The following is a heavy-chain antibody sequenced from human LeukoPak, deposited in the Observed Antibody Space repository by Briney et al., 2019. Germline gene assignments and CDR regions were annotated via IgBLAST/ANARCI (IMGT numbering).Heavy chain of an antibody. CDR1: GASVGSGGYY. CDR2: ITYSGST. Sequence: PSETLSLTCTVSGASVGSGGYYWPWLRQHPEKGLEWIGYITYSGSTYYNPSLKSRVTISLDTSKNQFSLKLNSVTAADTAVYHCASLHYYYFYMDVWGKGTTVTVSS. CDR3: ASLHYYYFYMDV. J-gene: IGHJ6*03. V-gene: IGHV4-31*03. D-gene: IGHD5/OR15-5a*01.